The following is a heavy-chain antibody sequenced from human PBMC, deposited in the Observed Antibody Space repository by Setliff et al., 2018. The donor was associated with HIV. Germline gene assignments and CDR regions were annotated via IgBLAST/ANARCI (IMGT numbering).Heavy chain of an antibody. J-gene: IGHJ6*02. CDR2: VDPSGGST. CDR3: ARDGRAVTALMVVVSLKNGMDV. Sequence: ASVKVSCKASGYIFTSYYMHWLRQVPGQGLEWMGIVDPSGGSTHYAQKFEGRVTMTRDTSTSTFHMELSSLTSEDRAIYYCARDGRAVTALMVVVSLKNGMDVWGQGTTVTVSS. D-gene: IGHD3-22*01. CDR1: GYIFTSYY. V-gene: IGHV1-46*01.